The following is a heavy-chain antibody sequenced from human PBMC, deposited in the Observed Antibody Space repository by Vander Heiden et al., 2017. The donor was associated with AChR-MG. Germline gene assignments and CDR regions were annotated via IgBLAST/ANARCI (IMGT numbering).Heavy chain of an antibody. CDR1: GFSLNTPGEG. Sequence: QITLKESGPTLVKPTETLTLSCSFSGFSLNTPGEGVGWISQPPGEALEWLALIYWDDDKRYKPSLRGSLTVTKDTSGDHVNFTMTNMYPEDTGTYYCAHSPAPHYDDSSDGWFDSWGQGIQVTVSS. V-gene: IGHV2-5*02. J-gene: IGHJ5*01. D-gene: IGHD3-22*01. CDR3: AHSPAPHYDDSSDGWFDS. CDR2: IYWDDDK.